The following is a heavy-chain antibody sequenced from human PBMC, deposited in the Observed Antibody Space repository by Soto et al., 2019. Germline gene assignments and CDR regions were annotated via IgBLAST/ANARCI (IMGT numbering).Heavy chain of an antibody. CDR3: ARDFDYSAAGGLYY. V-gene: IGHV3-48*01. J-gene: IGHJ4*02. CDR2: ISSSSSTI. D-gene: IGHD4-4*01. Sequence: GGSLRLSCAAPGFTFSSYSMNWVRQAPGKGLEWVSYISSSSSTIYYADSVKGRFTISRDNAKNSLYLQMNSLRAEDTAVYYCARDFDYSAAGGLYYWGQGTLVTVSS. CDR1: GFTFSSYS.